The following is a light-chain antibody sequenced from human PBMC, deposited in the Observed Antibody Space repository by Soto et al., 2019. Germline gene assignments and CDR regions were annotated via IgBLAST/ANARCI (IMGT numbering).Light chain of an antibody. V-gene: IGLV1-47*01. Sequence: QSVLTQPPSASGTPGQRVTISCSGSSSNIGSNYVYWYQQLPGTAPKLLIYRNNQRPSGVPDRFSGSKSGTSASLAISGLRSEDEADYYCAAWDDSLRGWVFGGGTKLTV. CDR3: AAWDDSLRGWV. CDR2: RNN. CDR1: SSNIGSNY. J-gene: IGLJ3*02.